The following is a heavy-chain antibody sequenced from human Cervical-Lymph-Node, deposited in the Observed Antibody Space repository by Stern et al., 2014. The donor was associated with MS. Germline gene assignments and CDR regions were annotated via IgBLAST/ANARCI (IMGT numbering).Heavy chain of an antibody. V-gene: IGHV1-69*01. CDR2: IIPILVTP. Sequence: VQLVESGAEVKKPGSSVKVSCKSSGDPSKNDPISWVRQAPGQGLEWMGGIIPILVTPNYAQKFQGRVTIPADGSTGTVYMEISSLRSEDTAVYYCARQDAVAGLDYWGQGTLVTVSS. D-gene: IGHD6-19*01. J-gene: IGHJ4*02. CDR1: GDPSKNDP. CDR3: ARQDAVAGLDY.